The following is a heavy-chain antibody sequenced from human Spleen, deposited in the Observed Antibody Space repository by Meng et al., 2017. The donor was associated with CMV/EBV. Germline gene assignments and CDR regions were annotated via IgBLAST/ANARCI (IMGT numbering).Heavy chain of an antibody. CDR2: ISWNGGRI. V-gene: IGHV3-9*01. CDR3: AKEGWGLLLSPGPSFDL. CDR1: GFTFDNCA. J-gene: IGHJ4*02. Sequence: SLRLSCAASGFTFDNCAMHWVRQAPGKGLEWVSGISWNGGRIGYADSVKGRFTISRDNAENSLSLEMNSLRVEDTALYYCAKEGWGLLLSPGPSFDLWGQGTLVTVSS. D-gene: IGHD2-21*02.